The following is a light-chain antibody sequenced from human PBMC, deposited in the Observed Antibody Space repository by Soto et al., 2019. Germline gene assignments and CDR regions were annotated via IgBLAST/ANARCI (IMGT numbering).Light chain of an antibody. V-gene: IGKV3-20*01. CDR1: QSVSNNY. J-gene: IGKJ1*01. CDR3: HQYGNSPQT. CDR2: GAS. Sequence: EILLTRSPGTLSLSPGERATLSCRASQSVSNNYLAWYQQKPGQAPRLLIYGASNRATGIPDRFSGSGSGTVFTLTINILEPDDFAVYYCHQYGNSPQTFGQGTKVDI.